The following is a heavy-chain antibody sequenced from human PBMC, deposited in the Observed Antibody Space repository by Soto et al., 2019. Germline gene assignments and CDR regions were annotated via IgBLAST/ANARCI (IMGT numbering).Heavy chain of an antibody. CDR1: GFTFSSYA. CDR2: ISYDGSNK. V-gene: IGHV3-30-3*01. CDR3: EIDTYYYDSSGYFLTLYYYYYGMDV. D-gene: IGHD3-22*01. Sequence: GGSLRLSCAASGFTFSSYAMHWVRQAPGKGLEWVAVISYDGSNKYYADSVKGRFTISRDNSKNTLYLQMNSLRAEDTAVYYCEIDTYYYDSSGYFLTLYYYYYGMDVCGQGTTVIVSS. J-gene: IGHJ6*02.